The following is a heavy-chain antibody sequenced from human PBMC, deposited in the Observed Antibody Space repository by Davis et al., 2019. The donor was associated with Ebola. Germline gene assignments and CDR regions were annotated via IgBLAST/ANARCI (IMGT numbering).Heavy chain of an antibody. CDR3: GAGGTGGADNWFDP. Sequence: SVKVSCKPSGFTFTRSAVQWVRQARGQLLESIGWIVVGNGNTNYAPKFRERVTITRDMSTSTAYMELSSLTSEETAVYYCGAGGTGGADNWFDPWGQGTLVTVSS. CDR2: IVVGNGNT. V-gene: IGHV1-58*01. J-gene: IGHJ5*02. CDR1: GFTFTRSA. D-gene: IGHD7-27*01.